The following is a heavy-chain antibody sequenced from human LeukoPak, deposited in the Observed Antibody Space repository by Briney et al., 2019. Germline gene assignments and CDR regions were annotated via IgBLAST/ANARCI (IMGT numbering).Heavy chain of an antibody. J-gene: IGHJ4*02. CDR1: GGSISSSNYY. Sequence: TLSLTCSVSGGSISSSNYYWDWIRQPPGKALVWLALIYWDDDKRYSPSLKSRLTITKDTSKNQVVLTMTNMDPVDTATYYCAHSEFWGCGGDCYPGWGQGTLVTVSS. CDR2: IYWDDDK. CDR3: AHSEFWGCGGDCYPG. D-gene: IGHD2-21*02. V-gene: IGHV2-5*02.